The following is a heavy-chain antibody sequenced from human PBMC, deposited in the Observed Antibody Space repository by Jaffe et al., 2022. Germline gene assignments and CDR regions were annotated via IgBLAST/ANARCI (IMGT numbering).Heavy chain of an antibody. V-gene: IGHV4-38-2*01. D-gene: IGHD5-12*01. Sequence: QVQLQESGPGLVKPSETLSLTCAVSGYSISSGYYWGWIRQPPGKGLEWIGSIYHSGSTYYNPSLKSRVTISVDTSKNQFSLKLSSVTAADTAVYYCARHAITANAFDIWGQGTMVTVSS. CDR2: IYHSGST. CDR3: ARHAITANAFDI. J-gene: IGHJ3*02. CDR1: GYSISSGYY.